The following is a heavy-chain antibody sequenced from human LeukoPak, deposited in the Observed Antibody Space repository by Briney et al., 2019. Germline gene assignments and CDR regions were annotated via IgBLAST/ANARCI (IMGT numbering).Heavy chain of an antibody. Sequence: GGSLRLSCAASGFTFSGYDMNWVRQAPGKGLEWVSYISSSGSTIYYADSVKGRFTISRDNAKNSLYLQMNTLRVEDSAVYYCARDRAPPTSWYFDLWGRGTLVTVSS. CDR1: GFTFSGYD. CDR3: ARDRAPPTSWYFDL. J-gene: IGHJ2*01. CDR2: ISSSGSTI. V-gene: IGHV3-48*03. D-gene: IGHD3-10*01.